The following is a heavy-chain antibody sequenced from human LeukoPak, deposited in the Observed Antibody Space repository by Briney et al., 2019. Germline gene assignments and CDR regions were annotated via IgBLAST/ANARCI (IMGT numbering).Heavy chain of an antibody. D-gene: IGHD2-2*01. Sequence: PGGSLRLSCAASGFTFSDYYMSWIRQAPGKGLEWVSYISSSSSYTNYADSVKGRFTISRDNAKNSLYLQMNSLRAEDTAVYYCAGGGGDIVVVPAATRGIRNWFDPWGQGTLVTVSS. CDR2: ISSSSSYT. CDR1: GFTFSDYY. V-gene: IGHV3-11*06. J-gene: IGHJ5*02. CDR3: AGGGGDIVVVPAATRGIRNWFDP.